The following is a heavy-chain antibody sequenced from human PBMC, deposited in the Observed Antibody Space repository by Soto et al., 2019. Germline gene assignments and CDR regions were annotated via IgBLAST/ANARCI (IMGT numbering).Heavy chain of an antibody. CDR2: INHSGST. J-gene: IGHJ6*03. CDR3: ARGHPGMVVVAATRGSYYMDV. V-gene: IGHV4-34*01. CDR1: GGSFSGYY. D-gene: IGHD2-15*01. Sequence: PSETLSLTCAVYGGSFSGYYWSWIRQPPGKGLEWIGEINHSGSTNYNPSLKSRVTISVDTSKNQFSLKLSSVTAADTAVYYCARGHPGMVVVAATRGSYYMDVWCKGTTVTVSS.